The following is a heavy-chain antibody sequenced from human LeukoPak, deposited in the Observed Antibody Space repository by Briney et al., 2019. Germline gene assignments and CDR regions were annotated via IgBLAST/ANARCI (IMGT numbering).Heavy chain of an antibody. CDR1: GGSISSYY. Sequence: SETLSLTCTVSGGSISSYYWSWIRQPPGKGLEWIGYIYYSGSTNYNPSLKSRVTISVDTSKNQFSLKLSSVTAADTAVYYCASSLEGDIVYYGMDVWGQGTTVTVSS. D-gene: IGHD5-12*01. CDR3: ASSLEGDIVYYGMDV. CDR2: IYYSGST. J-gene: IGHJ6*02. V-gene: IGHV4-59*01.